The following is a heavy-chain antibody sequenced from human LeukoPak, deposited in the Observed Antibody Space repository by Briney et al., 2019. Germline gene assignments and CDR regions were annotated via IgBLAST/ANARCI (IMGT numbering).Heavy chain of an antibody. CDR2: ISTYNGNT. CDR1: GYTFTSSD. V-gene: IGHV1-18*01. Sequence: GASVKVSCKASGYTFTSSDINWVRQAPGHGLEWMGWISTYNGNTNYAQNLQGRVIMTTDTSTSTAYMELRSLRSDDTAVYYCARDTYNSGWCSDYWGQGTLVTVSS. CDR3: ARDTYNSGWCSDY. D-gene: IGHD6-19*01. J-gene: IGHJ4*02.